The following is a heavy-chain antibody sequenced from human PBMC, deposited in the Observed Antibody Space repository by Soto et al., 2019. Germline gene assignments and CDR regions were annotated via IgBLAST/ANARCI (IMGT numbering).Heavy chain of an antibody. J-gene: IGHJ4*02. CDR2: INPSGGHT. Sequence: QVQLMQSGAEVKKPGASVKVSCKASGNTFTNYYIHWVRQAPGQGLEWMGTINPSGGHTTYAQKLRGRVTXPXAXSXXTLYVEVTSLRSEDAAVYYCARGGPVVVVTAAFDYWGQGTLVTVSS. CDR1: GNTFTNYY. D-gene: IGHD2-21*02. V-gene: IGHV1-46*04. CDR3: ARGGPVVVVTAAFDY.